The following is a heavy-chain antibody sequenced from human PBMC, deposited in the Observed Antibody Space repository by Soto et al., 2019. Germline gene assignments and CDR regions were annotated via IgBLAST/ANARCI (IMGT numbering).Heavy chain of an antibody. V-gene: IGHV1-18*01. CDR2: ISAYNGNT. D-gene: IGHD6-13*01. Sequence: KACSEAPGLTKYINALLSAQQAPGQGLEWMGWISAYNGNTNYAQKLQGRVTMTTDTSTSTAYMELRSLRSDDTAVYYCARLYSSSWYYFDYWGQGTLVTVSS. CDR1: GLTKYINA. J-gene: IGHJ4*02. CDR3: ARLYSSSWYYFDY.